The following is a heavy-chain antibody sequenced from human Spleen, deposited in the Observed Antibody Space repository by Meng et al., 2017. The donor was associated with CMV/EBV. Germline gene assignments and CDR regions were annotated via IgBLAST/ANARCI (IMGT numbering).Heavy chain of an antibody. J-gene: IGHJ4*02. Sequence: LSLTCAASGFTFRSYWMSWVRQAPGRGLEWLANIKSDGSERYSVASVRGRFIISRDNAKNSVSLQMNSLRAEDTAVYYCARWVDYDLWSGNSYYFDYWGQGTPVTVSS. V-gene: IGHV3-7*01. CDR3: ARWVDYDLWSGNSYYFDY. CDR2: IKSDGSER. D-gene: IGHD3-3*01. CDR1: GFTFRSYW.